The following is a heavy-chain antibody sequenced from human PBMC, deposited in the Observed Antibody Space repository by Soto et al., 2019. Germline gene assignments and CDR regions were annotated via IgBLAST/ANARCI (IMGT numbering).Heavy chain of an antibody. Sequence: EVQLVESGGGVVRPGGSLRLSCAASGFTFEDHGMTWVRQVPGKGLEWVAEINWSGSSTSYADSVKGRFTTSRDNAKNSLYLQMNSLRAEDTALYFCARDGGVAVAVDASAIWGQGTMVTVSS. CDR3: ARDGGVAVAVDASAI. V-gene: IGHV3-20*04. J-gene: IGHJ3*02. CDR2: INWSGSST. D-gene: IGHD6-19*01. CDR1: GFTFEDHG.